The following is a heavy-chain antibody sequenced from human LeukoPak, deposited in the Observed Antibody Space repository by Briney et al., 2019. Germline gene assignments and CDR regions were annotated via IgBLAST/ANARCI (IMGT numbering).Heavy chain of an antibody. CDR3: AREGLYRGGFDWLLSSYYYYMDV. V-gene: IGHV3-20*04. CDR1: GFPFDDYG. D-gene: IGHD3-9*01. Sequence: PGGSLRLSCAASGFPFDDYGMTWVGQVPGKGRGWGAGIIWNVGGTGYADSVKGRLTFSRDNAKISLYLQMNSLRAEDTALYYCAREGLYRGGFDWLLSSYYYYMDVWGKGTTVTISS. CDR2: IIWNVGGT. J-gene: IGHJ6*03.